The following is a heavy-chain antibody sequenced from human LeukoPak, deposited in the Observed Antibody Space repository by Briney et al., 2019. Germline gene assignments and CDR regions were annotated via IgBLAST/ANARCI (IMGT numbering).Heavy chain of an antibody. V-gene: IGHV4-34*01. D-gene: IGHD4-17*01. CDR3: ARDGTYGDYVSGETFDI. CDR1: GGSFSGYY. CDR2: INHSGST. J-gene: IGHJ3*02. Sequence: SETLSLTCAVYGGSFSGYYWSWIRQPPGKGLEWIGEINHSGSTNYNPSLKSRVTISVDTSKNQFSLKLSSVTAADTAVYYCARDGTYGDYVSGETFDIWGQGTMVTVSS.